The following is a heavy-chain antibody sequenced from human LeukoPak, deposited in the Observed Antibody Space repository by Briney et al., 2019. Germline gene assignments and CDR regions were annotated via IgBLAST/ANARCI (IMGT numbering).Heavy chain of an antibody. CDR2: IYYSGST. CDR3: ARDRRVVIAGYYHYYMDV. J-gene: IGHJ6*03. Sequence: SETLSLTCTVSGGSISSSSYYWSWIRQPPGKGLEWIGYIYYSGSTYYNPSLKSRVTISVDTSKNQFSLKLSSVTAADTAVYYCARDRRVVIAGYYHYYMDVWGKGTTVTISS. CDR1: GGSISSSSYY. V-gene: IGHV4-61*01. D-gene: IGHD2/OR15-2a*01.